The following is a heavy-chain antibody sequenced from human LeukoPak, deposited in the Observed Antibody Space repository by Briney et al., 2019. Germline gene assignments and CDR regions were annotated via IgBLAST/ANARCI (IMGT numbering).Heavy chain of an antibody. V-gene: IGHV4-61*02. J-gene: IGHJ2*01. Sequence: PSQTLSLTCTVSGGSISSGSYYWSWIRQPAGKGLEWIGRIYTTGSTNYNPSLKSPVTISLDTSKNHFSLKLSSVTAADTAVYYCARLIGDFHWHFDLWGRGTLVTVSS. D-gene: IGHD4-17*01. CDR1: GGSISSGSYY. CDR3: ARLIGDFHWHFDL. CDR2: IYTTGST.